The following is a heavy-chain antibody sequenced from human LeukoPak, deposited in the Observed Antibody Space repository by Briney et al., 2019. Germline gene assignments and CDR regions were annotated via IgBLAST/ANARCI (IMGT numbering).Heavy chain of an antibody. V-gene: IGHV1-2*02. D-gene: IGHD1-26*01. CDR1: GYTFTGYY. J-gene: IGHJ4*02. CDR2: LSPNSGDT. CDR3: ARGYALYSGRYIDFDY. Sequence: VASVKVSCKASGYTFTGYYMHWVRQAPGQELEWMGWLSPNSGDTKFAQKFQGRVTMTRDTSISTAYMELSRLRSDDTAVYYCARGYALYSGRYIDFDYWGQGTLVTVSS.